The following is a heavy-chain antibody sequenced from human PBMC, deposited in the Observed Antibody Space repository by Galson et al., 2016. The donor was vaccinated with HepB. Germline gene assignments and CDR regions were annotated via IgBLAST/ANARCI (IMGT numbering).Heavy chain of an antibody. Sequence: SLRLSCAASGFTFSSYAMSWVRQAPGQGLEWVSAISGSGGSTYYADSVKGRFTISRDNSKNTLLLLMKSLSAAVTAVDYCAKDVYTYGQGLFDFWGQGTLVTVSS. D-gene: IGHD5-18*01. CDR1: GFTFSSYA. J-gene: IGHJ4*02. CDR2: ISGSGGST. V-gene: IGHV3-23*01. CDR3: AKDVYTYGQGLFDF.